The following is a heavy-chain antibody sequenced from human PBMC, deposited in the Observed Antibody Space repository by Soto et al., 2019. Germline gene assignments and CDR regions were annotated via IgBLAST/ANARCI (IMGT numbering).Heavy chain of an antibody. CDR2: INHSGST. Sequence: SETLSLTCAVYGGSFSGYYWSWIRQPPGKGLEWIGEINHSGSTNYNPSLKSRVTISVDTSKNQFSLKLSSVTAADTAVYYCGRKYPGRAARGTYHYWAQGTLVIVSS. J-gene: IGHJ4*02. D-gene: IGHD6-13*01. CDR1: GGSFSGYY. CDR3: GRKYPGRAARGTYHY. V-gene: IGHV4-34*01.